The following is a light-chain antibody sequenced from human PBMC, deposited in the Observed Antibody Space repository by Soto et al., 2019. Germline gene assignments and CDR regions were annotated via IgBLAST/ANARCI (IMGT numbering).Light chain of an antibody. CDR1: QTISSR. CDR2: KAT. J-gene: IGKJ2*01. CDR3: QQYYTSPYT. Sequence: DIQMTQSPSSLSASVGDRVTITCRASQTISSRLAWYQQKPGQAPKLLIYKATNLQTGVASRFSGSGSGTEFSLTISSLQPDDFAVYYCQQYYTSPYTFGQGTKLELK. V-gene: IGKV1-5*03.